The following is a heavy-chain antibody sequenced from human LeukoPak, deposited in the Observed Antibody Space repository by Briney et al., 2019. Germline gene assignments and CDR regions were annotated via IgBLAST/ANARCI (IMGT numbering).Heavy chain of an antibody. CDR3: ATATIIWGSYRSWLDT. V-gene: IGHV1-24*01. CDR1: GKSLTRVS. CDR2: LDPEHGGR. Sequence: GASVKVSCKVSGKSLTRVSIHWVRQSPGQGLEWMGGLDPEHGGRLYAQTFQGRVTMTEDASTDTAYMELNRLRSEDTAVYYCATATIIWGSYRSWLDTWGRGTLVTVSS. J-gene: IGHJ5*02. D-gene: IGHD3-16*02.